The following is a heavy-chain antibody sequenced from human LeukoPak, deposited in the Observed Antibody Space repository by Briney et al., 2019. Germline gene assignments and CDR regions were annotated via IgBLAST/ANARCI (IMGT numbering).Heavy chain of an antibody. CDR1: GYTFTTYA. D-gene: IGHD3-16*01. J-gene: IGHJ4*02. CDR3: ARDLMGGAHSDY. CDR2: INAGNGDT. Sequence: ASVKVSCKASGYTFTTYAMHWVRQAPGQRLEWMGWINAGNGDTKYSQDFQGRVTITSDTSASTAYMELSSLRSEDTAVYYCARDLMGGAHSDYWGQGTLVTVSS. V-gene: IGHV1-3*03.